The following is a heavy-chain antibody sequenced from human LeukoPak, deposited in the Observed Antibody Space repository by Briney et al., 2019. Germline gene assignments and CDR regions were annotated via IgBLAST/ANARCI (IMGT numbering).Heavy chain of an antibody. CDR3: AKGPDITIFGVVIIPLDGMDV. CDR1: GFTFSSYA. Sequence: GASLRLSCAASGFTFSSYAMSWVRQAPGKGLEWVSAISGSGGSTYYADSVKGRFTISRDNSKNTLYLQMNSLRAEDTAAYYCAKGPDITIFGVVIIPLDGMDVWGQGTTVTVSS. D-gene: IGHD3-3*01. CDR2: ISGSGGST. V-gene: IGHV3-23*01. J-gene: IGHJ6*02.